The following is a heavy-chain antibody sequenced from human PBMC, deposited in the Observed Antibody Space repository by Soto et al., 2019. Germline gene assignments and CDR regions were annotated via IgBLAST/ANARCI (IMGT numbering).Heavy chain of an antibody. Sequence: PGGSLRLSCAASGFTFSSYAMSWVRQAPGKGLEWVSAISGSGGSTYYADSVKGRFTISRDNSKNTLYLQMNSLRAEDTAVYYCAKADGVSISSWYGPGFDYWGQGTLVTV. V-gene: IGHV3-23*01. CDR2: ISGSGGST. D-gene: IGHD6-13*01. CDR3: AKADGVSISSWYGPGFDY. J-gene: IGHJ4*02. CDR1: GFTFSSYA.